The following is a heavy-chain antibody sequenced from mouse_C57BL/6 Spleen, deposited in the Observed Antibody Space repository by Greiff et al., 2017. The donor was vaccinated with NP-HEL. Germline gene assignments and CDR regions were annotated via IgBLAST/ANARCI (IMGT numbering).Heavy chain of an antibody. Sequence: EVQLQQSGPGMVKPSQSLSLTCTVTGYSITSGYDWHWIRHFPGNKLEWMGYISYSGSTNYNPSLKSRISITHDTSKNHFFLKLNSVTTDDTATYYCAREGEYYFDYWGQGTTLTVSS. CDR2: ISYSGST. CDR1: GYSITSGYD. CDR3: AREGEYYFDY. V-gene: IGHV3-1*01. J-gene: IGHJ2*01.